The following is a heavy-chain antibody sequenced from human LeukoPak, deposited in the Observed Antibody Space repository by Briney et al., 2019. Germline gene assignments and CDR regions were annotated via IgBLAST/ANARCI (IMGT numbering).Heavy chain of an antibody. CDR1: GFTFSIYA. Sequence: GGSLRLSCAASGFTFSIYAMSWVRQAPGKGLQWVSIIHSVGTTYYADSVKGRCTISRDYSKNTLYLQMNSLRVEDTAVYYCARSTRALVPTADDAFDIWGQGTMVTVSS. J-gene: IGHJ3*02. D-gene: IGHD2-2*01. CDR3: ARSTRALVPTADDAFDI. V-gene: IGHV3-66*02. CDR2: IHSVGTT.